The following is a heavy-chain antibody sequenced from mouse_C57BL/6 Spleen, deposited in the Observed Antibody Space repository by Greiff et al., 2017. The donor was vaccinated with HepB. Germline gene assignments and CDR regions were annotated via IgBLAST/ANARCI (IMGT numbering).Heavy chain of an antibody. Sequence: EVQLQQSGPGLVKPSQSLSLTCSVTGYSITSGYYWNWIRQFPGNKLEWMGYISYDGSHNYNPSLKNRISITRDTSKNQFFLKLNSVTTEDTATYYCARDSNGYYGWYFDVWGTGTTVTVSS. CDR1: GYSITSGYY. CDR2: ISYDGSH. CDR3: ARDSNGYYGWYFDV. J-gene: IGHJ1*03. V-gene: IGHV3-6*01. D-gene: IGHD2-3*01.